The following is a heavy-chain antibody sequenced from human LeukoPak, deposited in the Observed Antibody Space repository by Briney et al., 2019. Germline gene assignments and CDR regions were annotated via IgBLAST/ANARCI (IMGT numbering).Heavy chain of an antibody. D-gene: IGHD2-15*01. V-gene: IGHV4-61*02. CDR1: GGSISSGSYY. CDR3: ARGPYCSGGSCYSNDAFDI. CDR2: VYTSGST. J-gene: IGHJ3*02. Sequence: SQTLSLTCTVSGGSISSGSYYWSWIRQPAGRGLEWIGRVYTSGSTNYNPSLKSRVTISVDTSKNQFSLKLSSVTAADTAVYYCARGPYCSGGSCYSNDAFDIWGQGTMVTVSS.